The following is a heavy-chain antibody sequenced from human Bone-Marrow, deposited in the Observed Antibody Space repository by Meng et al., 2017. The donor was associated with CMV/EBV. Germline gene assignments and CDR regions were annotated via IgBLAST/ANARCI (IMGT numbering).Heavy chain of an antibody. J-gene: IGHJ6*02. D-gene: IGHD1-1*01. V-gene: IGHV3-19*01. Sequence: GGSLRLSCAASGFTFSNSDMNWVRQAPGKGLEWVSGVSWNGSRTHYADSVKGRFIISRDNSRNFLYQQMNSLRPEDMAGYYCVSERTYRSPYYYYYGMDVWGQGTTVTVSS. CDR2: VSWNGSRT. CDR3: VSERTYRSPYYYYYGMDV. CDR1: GFTFSNSD.